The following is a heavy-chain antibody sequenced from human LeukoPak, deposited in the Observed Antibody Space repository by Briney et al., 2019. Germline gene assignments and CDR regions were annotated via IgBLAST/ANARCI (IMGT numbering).Heavy chain of an antibody. Sequence: SETLSLTCTVSGGSISSYYWSWIRQPPGKGLEWIGRIYHSGSTYYNPSLKSRVTISVDTSKNQFSLKLSSVTAADTAVYYCASTYSSSWSLWHYYGMDVWGQGTTVTVSS. V-gene: IGHV4-59*12. CDR2: IYHSGST. J-gene: IGHJ6*02. D-gene: IGHD6-13*01. CDR1: GGSISSYY. CDR3: ASTYSSSWSLWHYYGMDV.